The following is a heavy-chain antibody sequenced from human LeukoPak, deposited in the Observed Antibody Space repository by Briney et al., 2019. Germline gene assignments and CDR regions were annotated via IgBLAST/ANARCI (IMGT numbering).Heavy chain of an antibody. CDR1: GFTFSSYS. V-gene: IGHV3-21*01. CDR2: ISSSSSYI. D-gene: IGHD2-2*01. CDR3: ARVRLYCSSTSCHHHWYFDL. J-gene: IGHJ2*01. Sequence: GGSLRLSCAASGFTFSSYSMNWVRQAPGKGLEWVSSISSSSSYIYCADSVKGRFTISRDNAKNSLYLQMNSLRAEDTAVYYCARVRLYCSSTSCHHHWYFDLWGRGTLVTVSS.